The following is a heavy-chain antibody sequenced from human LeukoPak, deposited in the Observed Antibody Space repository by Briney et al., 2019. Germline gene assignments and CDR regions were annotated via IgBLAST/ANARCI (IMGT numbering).Heavy chain of an antibody. Sequence: GGSLRLSCAASGFSFNAYWMAWVRQAPGTGLGWVANINPAGSETFHVDPVKGRFSISRDHAKNLVYLQMNSLRAEDTAVYYCATFGLVAALDLWGQGTLVTVSS. CDR2: INPAGSET. D-gene: IGHD5-12*01. V-gene: IGHV3-7*01. CDR3: ATFGLVAALDL. J-gene: IGHJ4*02. CDR1: GFSFNAYW.